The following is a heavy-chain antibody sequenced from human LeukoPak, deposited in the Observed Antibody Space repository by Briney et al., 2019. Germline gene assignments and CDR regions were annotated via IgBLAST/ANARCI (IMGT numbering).Heavy chain of an antibody. CDR1: GFTFTNYW. CDR2: IKADGSEK. V-gene: IGHV3-7*01. J-gene: IGHJ4*02. Sequence: PGGSLRLSCAASGFTFTNYWMSWVRQAPGKGLEWVANIKADGSEKYYVDSVKGRFPISKDNAKNSLYLQMNSLRAEDTAVYYCARESSVVRGVITDFDYWGQGTLVTVSS. D-gene: IGHD3-10*01. CDR3: ARESSVVRGVITDFDY.